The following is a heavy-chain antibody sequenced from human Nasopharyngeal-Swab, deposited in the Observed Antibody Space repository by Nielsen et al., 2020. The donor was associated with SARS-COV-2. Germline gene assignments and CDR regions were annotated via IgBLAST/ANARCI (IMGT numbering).Heavy chain of an antibody. Sequence: VRQMPGKGLEWMGIIYPGDSDTRYSLSFQGQVTISADKSISTAYLQWSSLKASDTAMYYCARHSGYSSSSSTTFDYWGQGTLVTVSS. J-gene: IGHJ4*02. D-gene: IGHD6-6*01. CDR3: ARHSGYSSSSSTTFDY. CDR2: IYPGDSDT. V-gene: IGHV5-51*01.